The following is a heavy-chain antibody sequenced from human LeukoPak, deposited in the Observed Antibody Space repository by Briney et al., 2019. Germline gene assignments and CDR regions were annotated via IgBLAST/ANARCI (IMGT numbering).Heavy chain of an antibody. CDR2: INAGNGNT. V-gene: IGHV1-3*01. Sequence: ASVKVSCKASGYTFTSYAMHWVRQAPGQRLEWMGWINAGNGNTKYLQKFQGRVTITRDTSASTAYMELSSLRSEDTAVYYCARDLEGGYDFWSGYYRQNYFDYWGQGTLVTVSS. J-gene: IGHJ4*02. CDR3: ARDLEGGYDFWSGYYRQNYFDY. D-gene: IGHD3-3*01. CDR1: GYTFTSYA.